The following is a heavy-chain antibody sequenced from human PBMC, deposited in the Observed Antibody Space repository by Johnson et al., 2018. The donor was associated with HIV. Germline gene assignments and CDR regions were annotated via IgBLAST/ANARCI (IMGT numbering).Heavy chain of an antibody. V-gene: IGHV3-11*04. CDR1: GFTFSDYY. CDR3: ATSGLTLGSSSSHAFDI. CDR2: ISSTGTTI. J-gene: IGHJ3*02. D-gene: IGHD6-6*01. Sequence: VQLVESGGGLVKPGGSLRLSCAASGFTFSDYYMSWIRQAPGKGLDWVSYISSTGTTIYYADSVRGRFTISRDNAKNSLYLQMNSLRAEDTAMYYCATSGLTLGSSSSHAFDIWGQGTKVTVSS.